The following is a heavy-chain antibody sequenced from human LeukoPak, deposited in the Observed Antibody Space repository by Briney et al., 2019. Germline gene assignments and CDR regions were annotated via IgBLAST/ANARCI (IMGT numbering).Heavy chain of an antibody. CDR3: ARSHQRVGIEDY. Sequence: GGSLRLSCAASGFTFNSFGMSWVRQAPGKGLEWLSYISSSSSTIYYADSVRGRFTISRDNAKNSLYLQINSLRADDTAVYYCARSHQRVGIEDYWGQGPLVPVSS. J-gene: IGHJ4*02. D-gene: IGHD1-26*01. CDR1: GFTFNSFG. V-gene: IGHV3-48*04. CDR2: ISSSSSTI.